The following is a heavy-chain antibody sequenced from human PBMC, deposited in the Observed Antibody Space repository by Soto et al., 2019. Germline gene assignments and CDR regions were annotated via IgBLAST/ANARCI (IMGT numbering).Heavy chain of an antibody. CDR2: IYYSGST. D-gene: IGHD3-16*02. CDR3: ARGPYDYVWGSDPPHLDY. CDR1: GGSISSYY. V-gene: IGHV4-59*08. J-gene: IGHJ4*02. Sequence: SETLSLTCTVSGGSISSYYWSWIRQPPGKGLEWIGYIYYSGSTNYNPSLKSRVTISVDTSKNQFSLKLSSVTAADTAVYYCARGPYDYVWGSDPPHLDYWGQGTLVTVSS.